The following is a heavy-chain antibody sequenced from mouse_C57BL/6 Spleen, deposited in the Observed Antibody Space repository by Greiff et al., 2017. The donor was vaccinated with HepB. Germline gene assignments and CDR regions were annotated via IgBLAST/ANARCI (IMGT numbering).Heavy chain of an antibody. CDR2: IYPSDSET. D-gene: IGHD3-2*02. CDR1: GYTFTSYW. Sequence: QVQLQQPGAELVRPGSSVKLSCKASGYTFTSYWMDWVKQRHGQGLEWIGNIYPSDSETHYNQKFKDKATLTVDKSSSTASMQLSRLTSEDSAVYYCARTPTAQATCDYFYYWGPGTTLSVSS. CDR3: ARTPTAQATCDYFYY. J-gene: IGHJ2*01. V-gene: IGHV1-61*01.